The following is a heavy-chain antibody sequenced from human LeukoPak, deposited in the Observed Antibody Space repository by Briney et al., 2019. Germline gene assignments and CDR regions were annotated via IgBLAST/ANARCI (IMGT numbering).Heavy chain of an antibody. CDR2: IYYSGST. D-gene: IGHD4-17*01. V-gene: IGHV4-59*01. Sequence: PSETLSLTCTVSGGSINSYYWSWIRQPPGKGLEWIGYIYYSGSTIYNPSLKSRVTISVDTSKNQFSLKLSSVTAADTAVYYCARGTGLHYWGQGTLVTVSS. J-gene: IGHJ4*02. CDR1: GGSINSYY. CDR3: ARGTGLHY.